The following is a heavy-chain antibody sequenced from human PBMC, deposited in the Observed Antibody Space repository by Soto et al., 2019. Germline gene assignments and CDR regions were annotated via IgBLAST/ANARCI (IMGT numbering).Heavy chain of an antibody. Sequence: LRLSCAASGFTFSSYSMNWVRQAPGKGLECVSYISSSSSTIYYADSVKGRFTISRDNAKNSLYLQMNSLRAEDTAVYYCARDSGYSYGPLDYWGQGTLVTVSS. D-gene: IGHD5-18*01. CDR1: GFTFSSYS. J-gene: IGHJ4*02. CDR2: ISSSSSTI. V-gene: IGHV3-48*01. CDR3: ARDSGYSYGPLDY.